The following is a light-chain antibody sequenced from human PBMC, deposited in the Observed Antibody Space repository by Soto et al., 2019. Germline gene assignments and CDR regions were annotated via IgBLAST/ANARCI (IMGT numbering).Light chain of an antibody. CDR1: SSNIGAGYD. CDR2: GTS. J-gene: IGLJ2*01. CDR3: PAYDSSLGVYVV. Sequence: QSVLTQPASVSGAPGQRVTISCTGISSNIGAGYDVHWYHPLPGTAPKLLIYGTSNRPSGVPDRFSGSKSGTAASLAITGLQAEEEADYDCPAYDSSLGVYVVFGGGTKVT. V-gene: IGLV1-40*01.